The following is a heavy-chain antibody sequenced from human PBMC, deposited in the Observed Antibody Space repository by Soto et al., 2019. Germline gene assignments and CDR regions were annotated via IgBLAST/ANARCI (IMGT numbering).Heavy chain of an antibody. D-gene: IGHD6-13*01. V-gene: IGHV4-30-4*01. CDR3: ARGGSSWYYLGY. Sequence: PSETLSLTCTVSGGSISSGDYYWSWIRQPPGKGLEWIGYISYSGSTYYNPSLKSRVTISVDTSKNQFSLKLNSVTAAYTAVYYCARGGSSWYYLGYWGQGTLVTVSS. CDR1: GGSISSGDYY. J-gene: IGHJ4*02. CDR2: ISYSGST.